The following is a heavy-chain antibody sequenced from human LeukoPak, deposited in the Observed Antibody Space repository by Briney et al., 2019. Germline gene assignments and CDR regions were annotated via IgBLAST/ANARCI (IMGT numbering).Heavy chain of an antibody. D-gene: IGHD3-10*01. Sequence: SETLSLTCTVSGASINSDYWTWVRQVAGKGLEWIGRIFASGSTNYNPYLRSRITMSVDTSKNQFSLDLSSVTAADTGVYYCVRGWVPRGEKSSFASWGQGTLVTVSS. CDR3: VRGWVPRGEKSSFAS. V-gene: IGHV4-4*07. CDR1: GASINSDY. CDR2: IFASGST. J-gene: IGHJ4*02.